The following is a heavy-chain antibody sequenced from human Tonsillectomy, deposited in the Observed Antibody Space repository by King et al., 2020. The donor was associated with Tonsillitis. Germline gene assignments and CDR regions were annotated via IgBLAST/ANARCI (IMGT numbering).Heavy chain of an antibody. V-gene: IGHV4-34*01. D-gene: IGHD2-2*01. Sequence: HVQLQQWGAGLLKPSEALSLTCAVYGGSFSGYYWSWIRQPPGKGLEWIGEINHSGSTNYNPSLKSRVTISVDTSKNQFSLKLSSVTAADTAVYYCARGARCSSTSCPASGYYYYYMDVWGNGTTVTVSS. CDR2: INHSGST. CDR3: ARGARCSSTSCPASGYYYYYMDV. J-gene: IGHJ6*03. CDR1: GGSFSGYY.